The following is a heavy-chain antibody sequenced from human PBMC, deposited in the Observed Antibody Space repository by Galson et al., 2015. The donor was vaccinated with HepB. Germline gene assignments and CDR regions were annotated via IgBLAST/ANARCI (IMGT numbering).Heavy chain of an antibody. CDR3: ARDRIYRYFDL. Sequence: SLRLSCAASGFTFSSFAMNWVRQAPGKGLEWVSAIGGSGDTTYNVDSVKGRFTISRDNSKNTLYLQMNSLRVEDTAVYYCARDRIYRYFDLWGRGTLVTVSS. V-gene: IGHV3-23*01. CDR1: GFTFSSFA. J-gene: IGHJ2*01. CDR2: IGGSGDTT.